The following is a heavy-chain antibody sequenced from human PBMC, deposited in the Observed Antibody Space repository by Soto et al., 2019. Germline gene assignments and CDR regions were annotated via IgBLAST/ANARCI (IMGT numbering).Heavy chain of an antibody. V-gene: IGHV1-18*01. CDR2: INGYNGKG. D-gene: IGHD3-16*01. J-gene: IGHJ4*02. Sequence: QVQLVHSVTELRKPGASVKLSCKASGYIFTKYYIAWVRQAPGHGLEWMGMINGYNGKGNYGQDFRGRVIMTTDTSTNTAYMDLRSLTSDDTGVYYCVRWDGFFGAGGVDWGQGTLVTVSS. CDR3: VRWDGFFGAGGVD. CDR1: GYIFTKYY.